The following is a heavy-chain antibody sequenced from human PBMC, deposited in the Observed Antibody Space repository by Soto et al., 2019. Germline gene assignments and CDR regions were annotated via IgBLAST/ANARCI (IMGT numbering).Heavy chain of an antibody. J-gene: IGHJ6*02. Sequence: QVQLVQSGAEVKNPGSSVRVSCKTSGFTFNVYGIHWVRQAPGQGVEWMGGLIPIYDEPNYAQKFQGRVTMTADKSTATVYLELNSLRSEDTAVYFCARVRDPHLDQDGLYVWGQGTTVTVSS. CDR2: LIPIYDEP. CDR3: ARVRDPHLDQDGLYV. CDR1: GFTFNVYG. V-gene: IGHV1-69*06.